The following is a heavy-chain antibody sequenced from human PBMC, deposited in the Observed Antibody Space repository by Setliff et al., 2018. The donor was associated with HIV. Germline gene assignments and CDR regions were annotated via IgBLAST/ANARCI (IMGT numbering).Heavy chain of an antibody. D-gene: IGHD4-17*01. CDR2: ISGSGVST. CDR1: GFTFNNHA. J-gene: IGHJ4*02. Sequence: PGGSLSLSCAASGFTFNNHAVTWFRQAPGKGLEWVSGISGSGVSTYYADSVKGRFTISRDNSKNTLYLQMNSLRAEDTAIYYCASWAGTTPATTFFGPIDYWGQGTLVTVSS. CDR3: ASWAGTTPATTFFGPIDY. V-gene: IGHV3-23*01.